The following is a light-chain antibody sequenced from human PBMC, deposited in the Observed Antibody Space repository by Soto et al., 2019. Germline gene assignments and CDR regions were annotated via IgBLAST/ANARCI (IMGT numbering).Light chain of an antibody. V-gene: IGLV2-14*01. CDR2: DVS. J-gene: IGLJ2*01. Sequence: QSALTQPASVSGSPGQSITISCTGTSSDVGGYNYVSWYQQHPCKAPKRMIYDVSNRPSGVSNRFSGSKSGNTASLTISGLQAEDEADYYCSSYTSSSTYVVFGGGTKLTVL. CDR1: SSDVGGYNY. CDR3: SSYTSSSTYVV.